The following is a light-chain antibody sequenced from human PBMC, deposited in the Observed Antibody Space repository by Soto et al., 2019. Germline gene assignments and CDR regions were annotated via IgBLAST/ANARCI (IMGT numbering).Light chain of an antibody. CDR1: SSDVGGYNY. J-gene: IGLJ1*01. CDR2: DVS. CDR3: SSYTSSSPYV. Sequence: QSVLTQSASVSGSPGQSITISCTGTSSDVGGYNYVSWYQQHPGKAPKLMIYDVSNRPSGVSNRFSGSKSGNTASLTISGVQAEDEADYYCSSYTSSSPYVFGTGTKVTVL. V-gene: IGLV2-14*01.